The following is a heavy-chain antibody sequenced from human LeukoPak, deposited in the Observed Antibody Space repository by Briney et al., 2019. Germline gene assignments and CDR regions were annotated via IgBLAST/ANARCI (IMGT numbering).Heavy chain of an antibody. D-gene: IGHD6-19*01. CDR3: ARSASDAVAGYKIFDY. J-gene: IGHJ4*02. CDR1: GDSISNYY. CDR2: MYTSGSP. Sequence: SETLSLTCTVSGDSISNYYRNWVRQPADQGLEWIGRMYTSGSPNYNPSLKSRVTMSVDTSKNQFSLNLFSVTAADTAVYYCARSASDAVAGYKIFDYWGQGTLVTVSS. V-gene: IGHV4-4*07.